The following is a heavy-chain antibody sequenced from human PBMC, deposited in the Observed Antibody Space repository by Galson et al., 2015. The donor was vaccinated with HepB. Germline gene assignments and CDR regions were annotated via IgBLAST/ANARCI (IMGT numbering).Heavy chain of an antibody. CDR1: GGSISSSNW. D-gene: IGHD4-17*01. V-gene: IGHV4-4*02. J-gene: IGHJ4*02. CDR2: IYHSGST. CDR3: ARRDDVGRGYGDYPFDY. Sequence: SETLSLTCAVSGGSISSSNWWSWVRQPPGKGLEWIGEIYHSGSTNYNPSLKSRVTISVDKSKNQFSLKLSSVTAADTAVYYCARRDDVGRGYGDYPFDYWGQGTLVTVSS.